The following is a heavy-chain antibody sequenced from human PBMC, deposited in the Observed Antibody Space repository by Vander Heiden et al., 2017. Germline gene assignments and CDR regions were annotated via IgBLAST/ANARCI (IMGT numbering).Heavy chain of an antibody. CDR2: ISGSGGST. Sequence: EVQLLESGGGLVQPGGSLRLSCAASGFTFSSYALRWVRQAPGKGLEWVSAISGSGGSTYYADSVKGRFTISRDNSKNTLYLQMNSLRAEDTAVYYCAKLTIFGVVIPPGAFDIWGQGTMVTVSS. CDR1: GFTFSSYA. J-gene: IGHJ3*02. V-gene: IGHV3-23*01. CDR3: AKLTIFGVVIPPGAFDI. D-gene: IGHD3-3*01.